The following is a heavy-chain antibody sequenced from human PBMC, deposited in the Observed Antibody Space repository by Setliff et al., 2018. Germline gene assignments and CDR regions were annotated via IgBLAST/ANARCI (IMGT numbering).Heavy chain of an antibody. D-gene: IGHD6-13*01. J-gene: IGHJ6*02. CDR3: ARGAGYSSRWYIYYYGMDV. CDR2: IYYSGST. Sequence: PSETLSLTCTVSGGSISSYYWSWIRQPPGKGLEWIGYIYYSGSTNYNPSLKSRFTISVDTSKNQFSLKLSSVTAADTAVYYCARGAGYSSRWYIYYYGMDVWGQGTTVTVS. V-gene: IGHV4-59*01. CDR1: GGSISSYY.